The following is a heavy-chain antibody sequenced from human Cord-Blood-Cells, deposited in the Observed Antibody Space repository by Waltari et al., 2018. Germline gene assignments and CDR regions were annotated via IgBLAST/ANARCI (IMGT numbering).Heavy chain of an antibody. J-gene: IGHJ4*02. Sequence: EVQLVQSGAEVKKPGESLKISCKGSGYSFTSYWIGWVRQMPGKGLEWMGISHPGDSDTRYSPSFQGQVTISADKSISTAYLQWSSLKASDTAMYYCARQTLYCSSTSCYYFDYWGQGTLVTVSS. CDR2: SHPGDSDT. V-gene: IGHV5-51*01. CDR3: ARQTLYCSSTSCYYFDY. D-gene: IGHD2-2*01. CDR1: GYSFTSYW.